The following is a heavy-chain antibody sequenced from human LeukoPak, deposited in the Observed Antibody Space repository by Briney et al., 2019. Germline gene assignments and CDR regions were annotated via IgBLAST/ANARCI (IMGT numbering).Heavy chain of an antibody. D-gene: IGHD3-3*01. CDR3: ARLTSGNGLDV. V-gene: IGHV3-66*04. Sequence: GGSLRLSCAASGFSVSNNYMTWVRQAPGKGLEWVSVIYSGNRTKYADSVKGRFIISRDNSKNTLLFQMNSLRAEDTAVYYCARLTSGNGLDVWGQGTTVTVS. CDR2: IYSGNRT. J-gene: IGHJ6*02. CDR1: GFSVSNNY.